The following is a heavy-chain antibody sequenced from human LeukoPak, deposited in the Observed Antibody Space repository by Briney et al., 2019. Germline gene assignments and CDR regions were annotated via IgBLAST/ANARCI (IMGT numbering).Heavy chain of an antibody. V-gene: IGHV1-24*01. Sequence: ASVRVSCKVSGYTLTELSMHRVQQAPGKGLEWMGGFDPEGGETIYAQKFQGRVTMTEDTSTDTAYMELSSLRSEDTAVYYCATRTEVPATRSYGMDVWGQGTTVTVSS. CDR2: FDPEGGET. CDR3: ATRTEVPATRSYGMDV. CDR1: GYTLTELS. J-gene: IGHJ6*02. D-gene: IGHD2-2*01.